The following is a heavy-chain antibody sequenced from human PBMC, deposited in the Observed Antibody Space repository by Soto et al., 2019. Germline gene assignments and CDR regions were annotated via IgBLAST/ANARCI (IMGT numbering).Heavy chain of an antibody. CDR3: ARALWFGEFLWPAYYFDY. D-gene: IGHD3-10*01. CDR2: IWYDGSNK. CDR1: GFTFSSYG. Sequence: GGSLRLSCAASGFTFSSYGMHWVRQAPGKGLEWVAVIWYDGSNKYYADSVKGRFTISRDNSKNTLYLQMNSLRAEDTAVYYCARALWFGEFLWPAYYFDYWGQGTLVTVSS. V-gene: IGHV3-33*01. J-gene: IGHJ4*02.